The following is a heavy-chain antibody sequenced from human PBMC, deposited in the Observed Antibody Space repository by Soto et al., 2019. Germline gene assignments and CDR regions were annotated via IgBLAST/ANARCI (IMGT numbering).Heavy chain of an antibody. Sequence: SETLSLTCTVSGGSISSSSYYWGWIRQPPGKGLEWIVSIYYSGSTYYNPSLKSRVTISVDTSKNQFSLKLSSVPAADTAVYYCATLPATAIPYWGQGTLVTVSS. J-gene: IGHJ4*02. CDR2: IYYSGST. CDR1: GGSISSSSYY. V-gene: IGHV4-39*01. D-gene: IGHD2-2*02. CDR3: ATLPATAIPY.